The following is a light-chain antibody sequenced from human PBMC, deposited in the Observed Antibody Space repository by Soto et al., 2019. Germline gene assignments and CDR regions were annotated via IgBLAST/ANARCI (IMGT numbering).Light chain of an antibody. CDR3: QQYNNWPAP. CDR2: GAS. Sequence: EIVMTQSPATLSVSPGERATLSCRASQSVSSNLAWYQQKPGQSPRLLIYGASTRATGIPARSSGSGSGTEFTLTISSLQSEDFAVYYCQQYNNWPAPFGGGTKVEIK. V-gene: IGKV3-15*01. J-gene: IGKJ4*01. CDR1: QSVSSN.